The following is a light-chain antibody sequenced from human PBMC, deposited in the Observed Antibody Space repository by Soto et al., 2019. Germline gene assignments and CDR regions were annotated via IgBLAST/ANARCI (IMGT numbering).Light chain of an antibody. Sequence: QSALTQPASVSGSPGQSITISCTGTSSDVGGYNYVSWYQQHPGKAPKLMIYEVSNRPSGVSNRFSGSKSGNTASLTISGLQAEDEADYYCSSDTRSSTGVFGGGTKRDRP. V-gene: IGLV2-14*01. CDR3: SSDTRSSTGV. CDR2: EVS. J-gene: IGLJ2*01. CDR1: SSDVGGYNY.